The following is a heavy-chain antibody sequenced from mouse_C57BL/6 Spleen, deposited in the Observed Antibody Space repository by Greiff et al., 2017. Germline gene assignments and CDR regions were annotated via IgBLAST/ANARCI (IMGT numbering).Heavy chain of an antibody. J-gene: IGHJ4*01. Sequence: EVQLVESGGGLVQPGGSLKLSCAASGFTFSDYYMYWVRQTPEKRLEWVAYISNGGGSTYYPDTVKGRFTISRDNAKNTLYLQMSRLKSEDTAMXYCARGDYYGSSYVIDYAMDYWGQGTSVTVSS. V-gene: IGHV5-12*01. CDR3: ARGDYYGSSYVIDYAMDY. D-gene: IGHD1-1*01. CDR1: GFTFSDYY. CDR2: ISNGGGST.